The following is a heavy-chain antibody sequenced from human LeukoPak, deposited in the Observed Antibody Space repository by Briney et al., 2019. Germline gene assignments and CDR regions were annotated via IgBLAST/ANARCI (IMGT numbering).Heavy chain of an antibody. CDR3: ASLNYDILTGYYNERDAFDI. CDR1: GFTFDDYA. V-gene: IGHV3-9*01. CDR2: ISWNSGSI. J-gene: IGHJ3*02. Sequence: GGSLRLSCAASGFTFDDYAMHWVRQAPGKGLEWVSGISWNSGSIGYADSVKGRFTISRDNAKNSLYLQMNSLRAEDTALYYCASLNYDILTGYYNERDAFDIWGQGTMVTVSS. D-gene: IGHD3-9*01.